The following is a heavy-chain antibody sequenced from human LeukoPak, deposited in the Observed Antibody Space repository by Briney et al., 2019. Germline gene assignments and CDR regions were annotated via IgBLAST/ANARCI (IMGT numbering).Heavy chain of an antibody. CDR2: IKQDGSEI. V-gene: IGHV3-7*01. CDR1: GFTFSTYW. Sequence: GGSLRLSCAASGFTFSTYWMSWVRQSPEKGLEWVANIKQDGSEIYYVDSVKGRFTISRDNAKNSLYLQMNSLRAEDTAVYYCARDPSSGWFNYWGQGTLVTVSS. CDR3: ARDPSSGWFNY. D-gene: IGHD6-19*01. J-gene: IGHJ4*02.